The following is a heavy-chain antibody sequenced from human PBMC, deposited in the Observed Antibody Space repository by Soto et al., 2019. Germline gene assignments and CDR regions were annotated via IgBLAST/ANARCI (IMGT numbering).Heavy chain of an antibody. D-gene: IGHD3-22*01. J-gene: IGHJ1*01. CDR2: IKSKTDGGTT. V-gene: IGHV3-15*01. Sequence: PGGSLRLSCAASGFTFSSCAMGWVRQAPGKGLEWVGRIKSKTDGGTTDYAAPVKGRFTISRDDSKNTLYLQMNSLKTEDTAVYYCTTDYYDSSGYSWGQGTLVTVSS. CDR1: GFTFSSCA. CDR3: TTDYYDSSGYS.